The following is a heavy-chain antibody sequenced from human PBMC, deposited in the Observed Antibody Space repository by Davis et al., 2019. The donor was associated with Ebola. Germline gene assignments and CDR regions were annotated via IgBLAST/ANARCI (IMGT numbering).Heavy chain of an antibody. J-gene: IGHJ4*02. CDR2: VNDSGST. CDR3: ARTTRGSGWFLDY. CDR1: GGSFSGYY. D-gene: IGHD6-19*01. V-gene: IGHV4-34*01. Sequence: SETLSLTCDVYGGSFSGYYWSWIRQPPGKGLEWIGEVNDSGSTNYNPSLKSRVTISVDTSKNQFSLKLTSVTAADTATFYCARTTRGSGWFLDYWGQGTLVTVSS.